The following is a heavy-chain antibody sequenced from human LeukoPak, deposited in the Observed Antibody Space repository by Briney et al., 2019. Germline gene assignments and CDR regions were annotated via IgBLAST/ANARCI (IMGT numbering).Heavy chain of an antibody. J-gene: IGHJ4*02. D-gene: IGHD6-19*01. CDR3: ARDLKGPIAVAGPGRNFDY. V-gene: IGHV1-2*02. CDR2: INPNSGGT. CDR1: GYTFTSYY. Sequence: ASVKVSCKASGYTFTSYYMHWVRQAPGQGLEWMGWINPNSGGTNYAQKFQGRVTMTRDTSISTAYMELSRLRSDDTAVYYCARDLKGPIAVAGPGRNFDYWGQGTLVTVSS.